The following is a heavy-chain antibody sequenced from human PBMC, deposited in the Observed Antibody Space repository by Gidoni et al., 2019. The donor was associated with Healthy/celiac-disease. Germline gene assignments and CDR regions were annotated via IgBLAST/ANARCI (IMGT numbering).Heavy chain of an antibody. J-gene: IGHJ4*02. D-gene: IGHD3-3*01. V-gene: IGHV3-21*01. CDR1: GFTFSSYS. Sequence: EVQLVESGGGLVKPGGSLRLSCAASGFTFSSYSMNWVRQAPGKGLECVSSISSSSSYIYYADSVKGRFTISRDNAKNSLYLQMNSLRAEDTAVYYCASYDFWSGYYMEIIDYWGQGTLVTVSS. CDR2: ISSSSSYI. CDR3: ASYDFWSGYYMEIIDY.